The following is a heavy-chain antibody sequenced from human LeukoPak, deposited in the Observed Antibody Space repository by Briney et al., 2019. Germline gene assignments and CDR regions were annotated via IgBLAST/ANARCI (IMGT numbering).Heavy chain of an antibody. V-gene: IGHV3-48*01. J-gene: IGHJ4*02. D-gene: IGHD3-3*01. CDR2: ISSGGSDI. Sequence: GGSLRLSCAGSGFTFSNYGMNWVRQAPGKGLEWVSYISSGGSDIYYADSVKGRFTISRDSAKRSVFLQMNSLTAEDSALYYCASGYDFSSGSKRGFDYWGQGTLVTVSS. CDR3: ASGYDFSSGSKRGFDY. CDR1: GFTFSNYG.